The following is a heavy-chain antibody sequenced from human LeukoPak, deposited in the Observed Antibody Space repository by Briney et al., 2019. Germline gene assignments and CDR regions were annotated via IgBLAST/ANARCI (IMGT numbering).Heavy chain of an antibody. CDR3: AREVGFCSGGDCYFWFDP. CDR1: GFTFSGSW. J-gene: IGHJ5*02. Sequence: GGSLRLSCAATGFTFSGSWMRWVRQAPGIGLGWVANIKQGGSEENYVESVKGRFTISRDNAKNSLYLQMNSLRAEDTAVYYCAREVGFCSGGDCYFWFDPWGQGTLVTVSS. V-gene: IGHV3-7*05. D-gene: IGHD2-15*01. CDR2: IKQGGSEE.